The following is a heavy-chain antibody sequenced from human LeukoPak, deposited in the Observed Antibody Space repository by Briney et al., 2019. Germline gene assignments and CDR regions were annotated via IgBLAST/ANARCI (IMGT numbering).Heavy chain of an antibody. CDR1: GVMFPSYW. CDR2: IKQDGSEK. V-gene: IGHV3-7*04. CDR3: ARRHHFGFLDS. D-gene: IGHD3-10*01. J-gene: IGHJ4*02. Sequence: GGSLRLSCAASGVMFPSYWMTWVRQAPGKGLEWVANIKQDGSEKYYVDSVKGRFTISRDNAKNSVYLQMNRLRAEDTAVYYCARRHHFGFLDSWGQGTLVTVSS.